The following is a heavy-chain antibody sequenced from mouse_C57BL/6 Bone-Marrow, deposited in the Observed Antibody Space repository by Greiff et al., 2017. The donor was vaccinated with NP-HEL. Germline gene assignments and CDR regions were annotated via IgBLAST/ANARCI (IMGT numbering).Heavy chain of an antibody. CDR2: IHPNSGST. V-gene: IGHV1-64*01. D-gene: IGHD1-1*01. J-gene: IGHJ2*01. CDR3: ARLGTTVVATDY. Sequence: VQLQQPGAELVKPGASVKLSCKASGYTFTSYWMHWVKQRPGQGLEWIGMIHPNSGSTNYYEQFKSKATLTVDKSSSTAYKQLNSRTSEDSAVYYGARLGTTVVATDYWGQGTTLTVSS. CDR1: GYTFTSYW.